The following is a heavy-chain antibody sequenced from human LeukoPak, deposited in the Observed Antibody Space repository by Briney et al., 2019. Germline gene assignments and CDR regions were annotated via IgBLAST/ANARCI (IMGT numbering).Heavy chain of an antibody. CDR2: ISGSGDTT. V-gene: IGHV3-23*01. CDR1: GFTFSTYT. D-gene: IGHD2-8*01. Sequence: PGGSLRLSCAASGFTFSTYTMNWVRQAPGKGLEWVSGISGSGDTTYYADSMKGRFTISRDNSKNTVYMQMISLRAEDTAVYYCAKESGVAAFDIWGQGTVVTVSS. J-gene: IGHJ3*02. CDR3: AKESGVAAFDI.